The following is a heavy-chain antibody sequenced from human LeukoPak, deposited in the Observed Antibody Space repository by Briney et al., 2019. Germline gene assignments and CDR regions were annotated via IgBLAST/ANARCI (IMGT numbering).Heavy chain of an antibody. V-gene: IGHV1-69*04. CDR2: IIPILGIA. CDR1: RGTFSSYT. CDR3: ARDGGSYLDYFDY. J-gene: IGHJ4*02. D-gene: IGHD1-26*01. Sequence: ASVKVSCKASRGTFSSYTISWVRQAPGQGLEWMGRIIPILGIANYAQKFQGRVTITADKSTSTAYMELSSLRSEDTAVYYCARDGGSYLDYFDYWGQGTLVTVSS.